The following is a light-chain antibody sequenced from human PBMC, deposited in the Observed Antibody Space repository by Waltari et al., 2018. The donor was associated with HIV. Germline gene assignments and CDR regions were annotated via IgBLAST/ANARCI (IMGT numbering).Light chain of an antibody. CDR1: QNVNTY. CDR2: GAT. J-gene: IGKJ2*01. CDR3: QQSYSTPFT. V-gene: IGKV1-39*01. Sequence: DIQMTQSPSSLSASVGDRVPITCQTSQNVNTYLNWYQQTPGNAPKLLIYGATNLQSGVATRFSGSGSVTNFTLTIDSLQPDDFVLYYCQQSYSTPFTFGPGTKL.